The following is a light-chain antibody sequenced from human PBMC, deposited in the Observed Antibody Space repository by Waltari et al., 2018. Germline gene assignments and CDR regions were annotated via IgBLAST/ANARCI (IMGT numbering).Light chain of an antibody. V-gene: IGLV2-14*03. CDR2: DGS. Sequence: QSALTQPASVSGSPGQSITISCSGTSSAVGSYNSVPSYQHHPGQGPKVIIYDGSYRPSGVSARFSGSKSGNTASLTISGLQAEDEADYYCSSQSSDNVVLFGGGTKVTVL. CDR3: SSQSSDNVVL. J-gene: IGLJ3*02. CDR1: SSAVGSYNS.